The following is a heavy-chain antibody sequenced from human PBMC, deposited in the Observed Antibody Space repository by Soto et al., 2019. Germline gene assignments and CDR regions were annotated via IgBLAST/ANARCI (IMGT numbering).Heavy chain of an antibody. J-gene: IGHJ4*02. CDR1: GFTFSSYG. D-gene: IGHD3-22*01. V-gene: IGHV3-30*18. Sequence: SLRLSCAASGFTFSSYGMHWVRQAPGKGLEWVAVISYDGSNKYYADSVKGRFTISRDNSKNTRYLQRNSLRAEDTAVYYCAKDNSVDDSSGYYIYWGQGTLVTVSS. CDR3: AKDNSVDDSSGYYIY. CDR2: ISYDGSNK.